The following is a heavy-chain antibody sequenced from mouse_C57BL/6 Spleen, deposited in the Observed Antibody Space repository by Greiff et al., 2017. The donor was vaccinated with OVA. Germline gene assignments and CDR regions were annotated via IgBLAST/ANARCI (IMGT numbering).Heavy chain of an antibody. CDR1: GYTFTTYP. D-gene: IGHD2-4*01. CDR3: ARGIYYDYDGFAY. V-gene: IGHV1-47*01. CDR2: FHPYNDDT. J-gene: IGHJ3*01. Sequence: QVQLQQSGAELVKPGASVKMSCKASGYTFTTYPIEWMKQNHGKSLEWIGNFHPYNDDTKYNEKFKGKATLTVEKSSSTVYLALSRLTSDDSAVYYCARGIYYDYDGFAYWGQGTLVTVSA.